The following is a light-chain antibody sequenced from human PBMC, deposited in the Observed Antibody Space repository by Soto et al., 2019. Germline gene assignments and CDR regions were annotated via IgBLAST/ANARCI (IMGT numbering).Light chain of an antibody. V-gene: IGLV2-14*03. CDR2: DVS. Sequence: VLTQPASVSGSPGQSITISCTGTSSDVGGYNYVSWYQHHPGKAPKLMIYDVSNRPSGVSNRFSGSKSGNTASLTISGLQPEDEADYYCCSYTTSNTRQIVFGTGTKVTVL. CDR3: CSYTTSNTRQIV. J-gene: IGLJ1*01. CDR1: SSDVGGYNY.